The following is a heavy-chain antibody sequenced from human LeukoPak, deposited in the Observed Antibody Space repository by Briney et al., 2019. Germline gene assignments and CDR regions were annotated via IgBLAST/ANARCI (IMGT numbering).Heavy chain of an antibody. J-gene: IGHJ4*02. CDR1: GFTFSSYE. Sequence: PGGSLRLSCAASGFTFSSYEMNWVRQAPGKGLEWVSYISSSGSTIYYADPVKGRFTISRDNAKNSLYLQMNSLRAEDTAVYYCARDLRYSSQLWFWGYFDYWGQGTLVTVSS. V-gene: IGHV3-48*03. D-gene: IGHD5-18*01. CDR3: ARDLRYSSQLWFWGYFDY. CDR2: ISSSGSTI.